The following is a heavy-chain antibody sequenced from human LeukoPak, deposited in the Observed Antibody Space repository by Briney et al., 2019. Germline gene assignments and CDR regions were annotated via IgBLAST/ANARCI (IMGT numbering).Heavy chain of an antibody. CDR3: AKDRPPTVNGCLDY. D-gene: IGHD4-11*01. J-gene: IGHJ4*02. V-gene: IGHV3-30*18. Sequence: GGSLRLSCAASGFTFSRFGMHWVRQAPGKGLEWVAVISYDGSNKYYADSVKGRFTISRDNSKNTLYLQMNSLRAEDTAVYYCAKDRPPTVNGCLDYWGQGTLVTVSS. CDR2: ISYDGSNK. CDR1: GFTFSRFG.